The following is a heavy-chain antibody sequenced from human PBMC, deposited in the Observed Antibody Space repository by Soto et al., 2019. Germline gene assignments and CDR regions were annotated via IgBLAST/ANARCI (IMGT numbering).Heavy chain of an antibody. D-gene: IGHD1-26*01. CDR3: ATDPLSGTYYPRYFDP. V-gene: IGHV1-69*01. J-gene: IGHJ2*01. CDR1: GVTFSSNA. Sequence: QVQMDQSGAEVKKPGSSVTVSCKASGVTFSSNAISWVRQAPGQGLEWMGGIIPFFRTANYAQKFQGRVTITADESTSTVYMELSSLRSEDTAVYYCATDPLSGTYYPRYFDPWGRGTLVTVSS. CDR2: IIPFFRTA.